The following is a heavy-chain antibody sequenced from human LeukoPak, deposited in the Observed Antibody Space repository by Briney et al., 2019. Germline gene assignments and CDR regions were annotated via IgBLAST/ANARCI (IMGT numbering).Heavy chain of an antibody. CDR3: ARGVVAATFWFDP. Sequence: SETLSLTCAVYGGSFSGYYWSWIRQPPGKGLEWIGEINHSGSTNYNPSLKSRVTISVDTSKNQFSLKLSSVTAADTAVYYCARGVVAATFWFDPLGPGNPGHRLL. D-gene: IGHD2-15*01. CDR2: INHSGST. CDR1: GGSFSGYY. J-gene: IGHJ5*02. V-gene: IGHV4-34*01.